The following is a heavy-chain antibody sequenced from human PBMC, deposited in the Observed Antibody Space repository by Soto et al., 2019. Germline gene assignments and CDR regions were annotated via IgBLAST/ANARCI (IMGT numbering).Heavy chain of an antibody. J-gene: IGHJ4*02. CDR1: GFTFTSSA. D-gene: IGHD3-22*01. CDR3: AXDLYIXXYYDSSAPSGLDY. V-gene: IGHV1-58*01. CDR2: IVVGSGNT. Sequence: VKVSCKASGFTFTSSAVQWVRQARGQRLEWIGWIVVGSGNTNYAQKFQERVTITRDMSTSTAYMELSSLRSEDTAVYYCAXDLYIXXYYDSSAPSGLDYWGQGTLVTISS.